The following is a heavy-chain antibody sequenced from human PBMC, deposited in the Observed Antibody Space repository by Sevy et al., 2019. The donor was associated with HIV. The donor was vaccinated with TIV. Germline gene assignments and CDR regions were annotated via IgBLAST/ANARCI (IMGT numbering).Heavy chain of an antibody. J-gene: IGHJ4*02. Sequence: GGSLRLSCAASGFTFSNYWMTWVRQTPGKGLEWVAKIKEDGGEKYYVDSVKGRFTISRDNAKNSLYLQMNSLRAEDTAAYFCARDSRTYYYDISNYYHTVSYFDYWGQGTLVTVSS. CDR2: IKEDGGEK. D-gene: IGHD3-22*01. CDR1: GFTFSNYW. CDR3: ARDSRTYYYDISNYYHTVSYFDY. V-gene: IGHV3-7*01.